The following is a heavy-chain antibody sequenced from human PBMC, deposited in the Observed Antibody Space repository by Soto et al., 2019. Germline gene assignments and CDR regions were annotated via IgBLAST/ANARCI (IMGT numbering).Heavy chain of an antibody. D-gene: IGHD1-1*01. CDR2: IYYSGSS. CDR3: ARHSNEYRKSLDY. CDR1: GGSVSGYY. V-gene: IGHV4-59*08. J-gene: IGHJ4*02. Sequence: PSETLSLTCTVSGGSVSGYYWSWIRQPPGKGLEWIAYIYYSGSSNSNPSLKSRVSISVDTSKNQFSLKLSSVTAADTAVYYCARHSNEYRKSLDYWGQGTLVTVPQ.